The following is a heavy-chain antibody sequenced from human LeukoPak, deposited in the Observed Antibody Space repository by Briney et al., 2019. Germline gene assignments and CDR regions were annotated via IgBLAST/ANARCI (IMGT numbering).Heavy chain of an antibody. J-gene: IGHJ4*02. CDR1: GGSISSSSYY. V-gene: IGHV3-23*01. CDR2: ISGSGGST. CDR3: AKYAYGSGSYYYFDY. Sequence: ETLSLTCTVSGGSISSSSYYWGWVRQAPGKGLEWVPAISGSGGSTYYADSVKGRFTISRDNSKNTLYLQMNSLRAEDTAVYYCAKYAYGSGSYYYFDYWGQGTLVTVSS. D-gene: IGHD3-10*01.